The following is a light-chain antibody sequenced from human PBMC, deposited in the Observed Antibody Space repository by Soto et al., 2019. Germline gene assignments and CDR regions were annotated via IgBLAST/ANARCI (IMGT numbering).Light chain of an antibody. CDR3: QQSYSTPST. CDR1: QSISSY. Sequence: DIQMSQSPSSLSASVGDRVTITCRASQSISSYLNWYQQKPGKAPKLLIYAASSLQSGVPSRFSGSGSWTDFTLTISSLQPEDFATYYSQQSYSTPSTFGQGTKVDIK. J-gene: IGKJ1*01. V-gene: IGKV1-39*01. CDR2: AAS.